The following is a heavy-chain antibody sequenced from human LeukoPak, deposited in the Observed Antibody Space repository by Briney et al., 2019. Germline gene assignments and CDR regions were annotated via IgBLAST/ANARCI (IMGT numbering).Heavy chain of an antibody. CDR2: ISGSGGST. CDR3: AIWLSGSYYSSFDY. CDR1: GFTFSSYA. V-gene: IGHV3-23*01. J-gene: IGHJ4*02. Sequence: TGGSLRLSCAASGFTFSSYAMSWVRQAPGKGLEWVSAISGSGGSTYYADSVKGRLTISRDNSKNTLYLQMNSLRAEDTAVYYCAIWLSGSYYSSFDYWGQGTLVTVFS. D-gene: IGHD3-10*01.